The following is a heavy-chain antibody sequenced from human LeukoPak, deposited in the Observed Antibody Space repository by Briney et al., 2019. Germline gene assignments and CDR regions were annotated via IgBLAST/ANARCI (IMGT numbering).Heavy chain of an antibody. J-gene: IGHJ4*02. V-gene: IGHV4-59*01. CDR1: GGSISSYY. D-gene: IGHD3-22*01. CDR3: ARGRLHYYYDSSGYYFDY. Sequence: SETLSLTCTVSGGSISSYYWSWIRQPPGKGLEWIGYIYYSGSTNYNPSLKSRVTISVDTSKNQCSLKLSSVTAADTAVYYCARGRLHYYYDSSGYYFDYWGQGTLVTVSS. CDR2: IYYSGST.